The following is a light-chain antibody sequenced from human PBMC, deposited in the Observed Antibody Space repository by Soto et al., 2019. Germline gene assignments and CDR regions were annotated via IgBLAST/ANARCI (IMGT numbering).Light chain of an antibody. Sequence: DIQLTQSPSFLSASVGDRVTITCRASQGISNYLAWYLQKPGKAPKLLISGASTLQSGVPSRFSGSGSGTEFTLTISSLQPEDFATYFCQQLNTYSSLGGGTKVDIK. CDR3: QQLNTYSS. CDR1: QGISNY. CDR2: GAS. V-gene: IGKV1-9*01. J-gene: IGKJ4*01.